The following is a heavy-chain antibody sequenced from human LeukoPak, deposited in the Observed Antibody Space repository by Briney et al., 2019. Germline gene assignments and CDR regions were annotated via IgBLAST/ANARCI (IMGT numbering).Heavy chain of an antibody. D-gene: IGHD3-10*01. Sequence: GESLKISCKGSGYSFTSYWIGWVRQMPGKGLEWMGIIYPGDSDTRYSPSFQGQVTISADKSISTAYLQWSSLKASDTAMYYCARRLPYGSGSYLPTDAFDIWGQGTMVTVSS. CDR1: GYSFTSYW. J-gene: IGHJ3*02. CDR2: IYPGDSDT. CDR3: ARRLPYGSGSYLPTDAFDI. V-gene: IGHV5-51*01.